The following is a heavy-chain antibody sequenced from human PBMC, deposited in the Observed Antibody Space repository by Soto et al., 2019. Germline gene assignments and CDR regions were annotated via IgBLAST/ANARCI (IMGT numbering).Heavy chain of an antibody. CDR1: EVRFSFYW. V-gene: IGHV3-7*05. Sequence: EVQMVESGGNLVQPGGSLRVSCAASEVRFSFYWMSWVRQAPGKGLEWVADINEDGSETYYADAVKGRFTISRDDDTNSLYVQMNSLRAGDTAVYFCAKSPMVRTFHYGMDVWGQGTTVTVSS. CDR3: AKSPMVRTFHYGMDV. J-gene: IGHJ6*02. D-gene: IGHD3-16*01. CDR2: INEDGSET.